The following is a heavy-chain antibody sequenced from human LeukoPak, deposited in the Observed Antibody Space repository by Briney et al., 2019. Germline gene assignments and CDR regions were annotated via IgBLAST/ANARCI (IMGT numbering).Heavy chain of an antibody. D-gene: IGHD4-11*01. CDR3: AKDRGYSNYGGLFYFDY. J-gene: IGHJ4*02. Sequence: GGSLRLSCAASGFTFSTYGMHWVRQAPGKGLEWVAFIRYDGSHKYYADSVNGRFTVSRDNSKNTLYLQMNSLRAEDTAVYYCAKDRGYSNYGGLFYFDYWGQGTLVTVSS. V-gene: IGHV3-30*02. CDR1: GFTFSTYG. CDR2: IRYDGSHK.